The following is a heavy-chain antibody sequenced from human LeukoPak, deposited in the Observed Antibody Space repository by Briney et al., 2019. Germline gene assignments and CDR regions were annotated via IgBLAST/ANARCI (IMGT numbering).Heavy chain of an antibody. CDR1: GYTFTGYY. D-gene: IGHD6-13*01. V-gene: IGHV1-2*02. J-gene: IGHJ5*02. CDR3: ARGLPVNLAAAVDWFDP. Sequence: GASVKVSCKASGYTFTGYYMHWVRQAPGQGLEWMGWINPNSGGTNYAQKFQGRVTMTRDTSISTAYMELSRLRSDDTAVYYCARGLPVNLAAAVDWFDPWGQGTLVTVSS. CDR2: INPNSGGT.